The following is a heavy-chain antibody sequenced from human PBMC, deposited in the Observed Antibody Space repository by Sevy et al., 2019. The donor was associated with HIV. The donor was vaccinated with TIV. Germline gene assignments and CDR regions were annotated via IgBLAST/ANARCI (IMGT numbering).Heavy chain of an antibody. CDR3: AGEAYYYDSREENWFDP. Sequence: GGSLRLSCKPSGFTFSVYAMHWVRQAPGKGLEWVSSISRTATTYYADSVRDRFTISGDNAKNLLYLEMNSLRDEDTAVYYWAGEAYYYDSREENWFDPWGQGTLVTVSS. V-gene: IGHV3-48*02. CDR2: ISRTATT. CDR1: GFTFSVYA. D-gene: IGHD3-22*01. J-gene: IGHJ5*02.